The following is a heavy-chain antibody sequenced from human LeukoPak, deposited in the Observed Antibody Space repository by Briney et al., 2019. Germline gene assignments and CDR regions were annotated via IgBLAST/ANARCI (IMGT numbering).Heavy chain of an antibody. CDR3: ARTYPRDLPYRYSGSYCRVHAFDI. Sequence: SETLSLTCAVYGGSFSGYYWSWIRQPPGKGLEWIGEINHSGSTNYNPSLKSRVTISVDTSKNQFSLKLSSVTAADTAVYYCARTYPRDLPYRYSGSYCRVHAFDIWGQGTMVTVSS. D-gene: IGHD1-26*01. CDR2: INHSGST. CDR1: GGSFSGYY. J-gene: IGHJ3*02. V-gene: IGHV4-34*01.